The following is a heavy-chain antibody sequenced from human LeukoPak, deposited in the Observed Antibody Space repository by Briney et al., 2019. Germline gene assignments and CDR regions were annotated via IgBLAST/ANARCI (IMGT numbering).Heavy chain of an antibody. CDR1: GFTFNSYG. CDR3: AKDQQAHFVVVIKGAFDI. V-gene: IGHV3-30*02. D-gene: IGHD3-3*01. Sequence: GVSLRLSCSASGFTFNSYGMHWVHQAPGKGLEGVAFIRYDGSNKYYADSVKGRFTISRDNSKNKLYLQMNSLRAEDTAVYYCAKDQQAHFVVVIKGAFDIWGQGTMVTVSS. CDR2: IRYDGSNK. J-gene: IGHJ3*02.